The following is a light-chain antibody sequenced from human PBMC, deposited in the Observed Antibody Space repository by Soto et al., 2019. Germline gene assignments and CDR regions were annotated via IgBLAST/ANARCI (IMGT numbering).Light chain of an antibody. CDR3: QQSYNILPFT. Sequence: DLQMTQSPSSLSASVGDRVTITCRASHSISNYLSWYQQKPGKAPKLLIYAASSLQSGVPSRFSGSGSGTDFTLTIGSLQPEDFVTYYCQQSYNILPFTFGPGTKVDIK. V-gene: IGKV1-39*01. CDR2: AAS. J-gene: IGKJ3*01. CDR1: HSISNY.